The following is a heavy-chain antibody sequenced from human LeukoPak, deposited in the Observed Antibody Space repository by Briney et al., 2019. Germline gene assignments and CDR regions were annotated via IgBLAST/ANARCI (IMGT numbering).Heavy chain of an antibody. V-gene: IGHV3-11*06. CDR1: GFTFSDYY. J-gene: IGHJ6*04. Sequence: GGSLRLSCAASGFTFSDYYMSWIRQAPGKGLEWVSYISSSSSYTNYADSVKGRFTISRDNAKNSLYLQMNSLRAEDTAVYYCARDSTVYYYYGMDVWGKGTTVTVSS. CDR2: ISSSSSYT. D-gene: IGHD4-17*01. CDR3: ARDSTVYYYYGMDV.